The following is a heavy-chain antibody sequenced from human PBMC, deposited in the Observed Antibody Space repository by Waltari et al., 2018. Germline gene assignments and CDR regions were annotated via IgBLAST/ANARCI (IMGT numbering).Heavy chain of an antibody. CDR2: ISYDGSNK. V-gene: IGHV3-30-3*01. Sequence: WVRQAPGKGLEWVAVISYDGSNKYYADSVKGRFTISRDNSKNTLYLQMNSLRAEDTAVYYCARDGRLDYWGQGTLVTVSS. J-gene: IGHJ4*02. D-gene: IGHD1-26*01. CDR3: ARDGRLDY.